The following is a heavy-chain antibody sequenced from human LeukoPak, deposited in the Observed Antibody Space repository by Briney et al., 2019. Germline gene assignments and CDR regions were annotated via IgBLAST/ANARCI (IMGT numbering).Heavy chain of an antibody. V-gene: IGHV3-30-3*01. CDR1: GFTFSSYA. D-gene: IGHD6-13*01. J-gene: IGHJ3*02. CDR3: ARGGYSSSWYGNGAFDI. CDR2: ISYDGSNK. Sequence: QPGRSLRLSCAASGFTFSSYAMHWVRQAPGKGLEWVAVISYDGSNKYYADSVKGRFTISRDNSKNTLYLQMNSLRAEDTAVYYCARGGYSSSWYGNGAFDIWGQGTMVTVSS.